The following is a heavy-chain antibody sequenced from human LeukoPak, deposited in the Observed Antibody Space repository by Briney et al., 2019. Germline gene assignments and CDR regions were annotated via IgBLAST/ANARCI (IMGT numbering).Heavy chain of an antibody. J-gene: IGHJ3*02. CDR3: ARVASSGNDAFDI. Sequence: GESLRLSCAASGFTVSSNYMSWVRQAPGKGLEWVSVINSGDSTYYADSVKGRFTISRDNSKNTLYLQMNSLRAEDTAVYYCARVASSGNDAFDIWGQGTMVTVSS. V-gene: IGHV3-53*01. D-gene: IGHD3-10*01. CDR2: INSGDST. CDR1: GFTVSSNY.